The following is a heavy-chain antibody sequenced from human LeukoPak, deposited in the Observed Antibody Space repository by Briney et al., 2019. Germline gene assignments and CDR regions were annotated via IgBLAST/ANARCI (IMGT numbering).Heavy chain of an antibody. CDR3: ARYYGSGSYWASNWFDP. CDR1: GGSFSGYY. D-gene: IGHD3-10*01. CDR2: INHSGST. J-gene: IGHJ5*02. V-gene: IGHV4-34*01. Sequence: SETLSLTCAVYGGSFSGYYWSWIRQPPGKGLEWIGEINHSGSTNYNPSLKSRVTISVDTSKNQFSLKLSSVTAADTAVYYCARYYGSGSYWASNWFDPWGQGTLVTISS.